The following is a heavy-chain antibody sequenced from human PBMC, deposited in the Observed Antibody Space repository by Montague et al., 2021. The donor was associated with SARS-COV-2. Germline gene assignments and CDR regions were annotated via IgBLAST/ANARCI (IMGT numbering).Heavy chain of an antibody. V-gene: IGHV3-30*04. CDR3: AGVGPTTGGFDH. D-gene: IGHD1-26*01. CDR2: ISYDGNKR. J-gene: IGHJ4*02. Sequence: SLRLSWAASRFPFNDYAMHLFRQAPGKGLEWVAVISYDGNKRYYADSVRGRFTISRDNSKSTVYLQMNSLRAEDTAVFYCAGVGPTTGGFDHWGQGTLVIVSS. CDR1: RFPFNDYA.